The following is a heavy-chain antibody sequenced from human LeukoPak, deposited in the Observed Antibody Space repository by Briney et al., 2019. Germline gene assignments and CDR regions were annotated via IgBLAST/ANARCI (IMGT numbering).Heavy chain of an antibody. CDR2: IYHSGST. Sequence: SQTLSLTCAVSGGSISSGGYSWSWIRQPPGKGLEWIGYIYHSGSTYYNPSLKSRVTISVDRSKNQFSLSLSSVTAADTAVYYCARSGYSYGQDWHFDLWGRGTLVTVSS. J-gene: IGHJ2*01. V-gene: IGHV4-30-2*01. CDR1: GGSISSGGYS. D-gene: IGHD5-18*01. CDR3: ARSGYSYGQDWHFDL.